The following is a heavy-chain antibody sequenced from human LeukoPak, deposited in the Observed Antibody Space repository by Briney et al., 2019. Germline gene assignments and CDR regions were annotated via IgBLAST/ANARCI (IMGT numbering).Heavy chain of an antibody. CDR2: IYTSGST. J-gene: IGHJ5*02. CDR1: GGSISSYY. Sequence: SETLSLTCTVSGGSISSYYWSWIRQPAGEGLEWIGRIYTSGSTNYNPSLKSRVTMSVDTSKNQFSLKLSSVTAADTAVYYCARLRIVATKEGWFDPWGQGTLVTVSS. D-gene: IGHD5-12*01. V-gene: IGHV4-4*07. CDR3: ARLRIVATKEGWFDP.